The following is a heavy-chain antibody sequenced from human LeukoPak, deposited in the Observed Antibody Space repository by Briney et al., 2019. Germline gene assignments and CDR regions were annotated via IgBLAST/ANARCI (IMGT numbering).Heavy chain of an antibody. CDR1: GFTFISNW. V-gene: IGHV5-51*01. CDR3: ARDLDSRFDS. Sequence: GESLKISCKGSGFTFISNWIGWVRQMPGKGLEWMGIIYPADSDTRYSPSFQGQVTISADTSINPAYLQWTSLKASDAAMYYCARDLDSRFDSWGQGTLVTVSS. J-gene: IGHJ4*02. CDR2: IYPADSDT. D-gene: IGHD3-22*01.